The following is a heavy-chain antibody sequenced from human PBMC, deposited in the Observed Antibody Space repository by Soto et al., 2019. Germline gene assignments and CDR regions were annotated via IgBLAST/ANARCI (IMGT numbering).Heavy chain of an antibody. CDR1: GVSVSNYL. D-gene: IGHD3-10*01. CDR2: IKEDGSEK. V-gene: IGHV3-7*03. J-gene: IGHJ6*02. CDR3: ARPRFRGMDV. Sequence: PWCCLKLSSVGSGVSVSNYLMSWFRQAPGKGLEWVANIKEDGSEKYYVESVKGRFTISRDNAKNSLYLQVNSLRDEDTAVYYCARPRFRGMDVWGQGTTVTVSS.